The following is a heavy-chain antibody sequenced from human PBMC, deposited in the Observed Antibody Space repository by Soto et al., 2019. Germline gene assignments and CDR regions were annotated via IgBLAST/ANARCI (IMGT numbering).Heavy chain of an antibody. CDR3: AAAMVAAAGRDYYYYGMDV. V-gene: IGHV1-69*01. D-gene: IGHD6-13*01. Sequence: QVQLVQSGAEVKKPGSSVKVSCKASGGTFSSYAISWVRQAPGQGLEWMGGIIPIFGTANYAQKFQGRVTITADESTSTAYMELSSLRSEDTAVYYCAAAMVAAAGRDYYYYGMDVWGRGTTVTVSS. CDR2: IIPIFGTA. CDR1: GGTFSSYA. J-gene: IGHJ6*02.